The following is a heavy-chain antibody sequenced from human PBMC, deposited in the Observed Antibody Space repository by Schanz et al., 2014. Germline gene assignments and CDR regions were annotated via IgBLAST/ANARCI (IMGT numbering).Heavy chain of an antibody. CDR2: IYSGGIT. CDR1: GFTINNNY. V-gene: IGHV3-66*02. J-gene: IGHJ4*02. CDR3: AKSYDTSGYSGFDY. Sequence: EVQLVESGGGLIQSGGSLRLSCVASGFTINNNYMTWVRQAPGKGLEWVSDIYSGGITHYADSVKGRFTISRDSSKNTLYLQMNSLRTEDTAVYFCAKSYDTSGYSGFDYWGQGTLVTVSS. D-gene: IGHD3-22*01.